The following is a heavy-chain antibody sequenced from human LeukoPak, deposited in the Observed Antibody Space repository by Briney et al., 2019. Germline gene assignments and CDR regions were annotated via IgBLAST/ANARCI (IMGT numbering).Heavy chain of an antibody. CDR3: ARGLRNWNYLEAFDI. V-gene: IGHV3-11*04. D-gene: IGHD1-7*01. J-gene: IGHJ3*02. CDR2: ISSGGTSI. CDR1: GFSFSDYY. Sequence: GGSLRLSCAASGFSFSDYYMSWIRQAPGKGLEWVSYISSGGTSIYYADSVRGRFTISRDNAENSLYLQMNSLRAEDTAVYYCARGLRNWNYLEAFDIWGQGTMVTVSS.